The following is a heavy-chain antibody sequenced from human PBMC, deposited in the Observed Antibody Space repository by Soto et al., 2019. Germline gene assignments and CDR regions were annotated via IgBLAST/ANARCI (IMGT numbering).Heavy chain of an antibody. CDR3: ATASITYSSSYDLNH. V-gene: IGHV3-23*01. D-gene: IGHD6-6*01. CDR1: GFSFSGDA. J-gene: IGHJ4*02. Sequence: EVQLLESGGGLVQPGGSLRLSCVASGFSFSGDAMSWVRRAPGKGLVWVSSMTATSVSIYYADSVRGRFTIARGNSKNALYLEMSSLRAEDTARYSCATASITYSSSYDLNHGGRGALVNVSS. CDR2: MTATSVSI.